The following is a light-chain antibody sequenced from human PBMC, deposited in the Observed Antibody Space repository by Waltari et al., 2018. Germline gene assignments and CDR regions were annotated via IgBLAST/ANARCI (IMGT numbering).Light chain of an antibody. CDR1: HDIKNY. CDR2: DGA. V-gene: IGKV1-33*01. J-gene: IGKJ4*01. CDR3: QQYDNVPLT. Sequence: DIQMTQSPSSLSASVGARVTITCRASHDIKNYLSWYQQKPGKAPKLLIYDGANLDTGVPSRFSGRGSETDFTFTISSLQPEDIGTYYCQQYDNVPLTFGGGTRVDIK.